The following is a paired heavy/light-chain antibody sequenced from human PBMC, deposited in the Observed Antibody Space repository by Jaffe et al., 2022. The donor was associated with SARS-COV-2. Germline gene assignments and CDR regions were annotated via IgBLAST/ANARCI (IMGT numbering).Heavy chain of an antibody. D-gene: IGHD3-16*02. CDR3: ARVVHRSFDI. V-gene: IGHV4-61*02. Sequence: QVQLQESGPGLVKPSQTLSLTCTVSGGSISTSSYFYSWIRQPAGRGLEWIGRIYTSGSTSYNPSLESRVTMSVDTSKNHLYLKLSSVTAADTAVYFCARVVHRSFDIWGQGMLVTVSS. J-gene: IGHJ4*02. CDR2: IYTSGST. CDR1: GGSISTSSYF.
Light chain of an antibody. CDR1: SSNIGAGYD. Sequence: QSVLTQPPSVSGAPGQRVTISCTGSSSNIGAGYDVNWYQQLPGTAPKLLIYLNNNRPSGVPDRFSGSKSATSASLAISGLQAEDEGDYYCQSYDTTLSGLYVFGTGTKVAVL. J-gene: IGLJ1*01. CDR3: QSYDTTLSGLYV. V-gene: IGLV1-40*01. CDR2: LNN.